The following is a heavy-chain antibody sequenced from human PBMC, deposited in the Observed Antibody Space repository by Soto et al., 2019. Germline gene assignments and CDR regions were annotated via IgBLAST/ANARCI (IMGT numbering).Heavy chain of an antibody. CDR1: GFSLITSGVV. CDR2: ISWNDDK. D-gene: IGHD3-10*01. CDR3: AHSWVSRLLYYGMDV. V-gene: IGHV2-5*01. Sequence: ESGPTLVNPTQTLTLTCTFSGFSLITSGVVVGWIRQPPGKALEWLALISWNDDKRYSPSLKSRLTITKDTSKNQVVLTMTNMDPVDTAAYFCAHSWVSRLLYYGMDVWGQGTTVTVSS. J-gene: IGHJ6*02.